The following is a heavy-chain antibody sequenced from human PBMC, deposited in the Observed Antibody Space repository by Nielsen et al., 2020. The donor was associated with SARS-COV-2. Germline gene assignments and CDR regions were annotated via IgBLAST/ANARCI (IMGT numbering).Heavy chain of an antibody. J-gene: IGHJ5*02. D-gene: IGHD3-3*01. Sequence: GESLKISCAASGFTFSSYWMSWVRQAPGRGLEWVANIKQDGSEKYYVDSVKGRFTISRDNAKNSLYLQMNSLRAEDTAVYYCARENYITICGVVIIRWFDPWGQGTLVTVSS. CDR3: ARENYITICGVVIIRWFDP. CDR1: GFTFSSYW. V-gene: IGHV3-7*01. CDR2: IKQDGSEK.